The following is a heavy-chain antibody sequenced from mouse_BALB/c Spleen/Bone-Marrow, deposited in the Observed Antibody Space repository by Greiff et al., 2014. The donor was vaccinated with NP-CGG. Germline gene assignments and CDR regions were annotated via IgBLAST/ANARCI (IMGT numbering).Heavy chain of an antibody. CDR2: INPGSGGI. CDR1: GYAFTNYW. CDR3: ARELVRGMDY. V-gene: IGHV1-54*01. Sequence: QVQLKESRAELVRPGTSVKVSCKASGYAFTNYWIEWIKQRPGQGLEWIGVINPGSGGINYNEKFKGKATLTADKSSSTAYMQLSSLTSDDSAVYFCARELVRGMDYWGQGTSVTVSS. D-gene: IGHD1-1*01. J-gene: IGHJ4*01.